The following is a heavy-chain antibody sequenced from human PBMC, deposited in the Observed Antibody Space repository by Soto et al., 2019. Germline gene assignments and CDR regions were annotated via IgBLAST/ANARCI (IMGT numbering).Heavy chain of an antibody. Sequence: XXSLRISCAASGFIFSNYAMNGVRQAPGXGLQWVEVIXASGVXKCYEEYVKGGXIISRENSXNTLFLQMNSLRDEDTAIYYCAKVPLRPYSFDDWGLGTLVTVYS. V-gene: IGHV3-23*01. CDR1: GFIFSNYA. D-gene: IGHD4-17*01. J-gene: IGHJ4*02. CDR3: AKVPLRPYSFDD. CDR2: IXASGVXK.